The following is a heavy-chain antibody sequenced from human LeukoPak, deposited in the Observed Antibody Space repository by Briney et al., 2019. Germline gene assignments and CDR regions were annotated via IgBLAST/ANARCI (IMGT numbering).Heavy chain of an antibody. CDR3: ARAGIAAAGTRWFDP. Sequence: GGSLRLSCAASGFTFSSYAMHWVRRAPGKGLEGVAVISYDGSNKYYADSVKGRFTISRDNSKNTLYLQMNSLRAEDTAVYYCARAGIAAAGTRWFDPWGQGTLVTVSS. V-gene: IGHV3-30*04. D-gene: IGHD6-13*01. J-gene: IGHJ5*02. CDR2: ISYDGSNK. CDR1: GFTFSSYA.